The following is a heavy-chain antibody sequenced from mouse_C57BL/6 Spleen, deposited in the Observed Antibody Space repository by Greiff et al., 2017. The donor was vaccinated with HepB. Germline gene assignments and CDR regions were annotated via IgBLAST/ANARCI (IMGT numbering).Heavy chain of an antibody. CDR2: ISSGSSTI. V-gene: IGHV5-17*01. CDR3: ARPVDYDERNAMDY. D-gene: IGHD2-4*01. Sequence: EVQRVESGGGLVKPGGSLKLSCAASGFTFSDYGMHWVRQAPEKGLEWVAYISSGSSTIYYADTVKGRFTISRDNAKNTLFPQMTSLRSEDTARYDCARPVDYDERNAMDYWGQGTSVTVAS. CDR1: GFTFSDYG. J-gene: IGHJ4*01.